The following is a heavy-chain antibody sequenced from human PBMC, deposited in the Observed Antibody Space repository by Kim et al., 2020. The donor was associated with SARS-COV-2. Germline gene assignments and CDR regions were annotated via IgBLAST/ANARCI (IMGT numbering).Heavy chain of an antibody. V-gene: IGHV3-23*01. CDR3: AKVGREEYIAAAGTERAYYYYYYGMDV. D-gene: IGHD6-13*01. J-gene: IGHJ6*02. Sequence: GGSLRLSCAASGFTFSSYAMSWVRQAPGKGLEWVSAISGSGGSTYYADSVKGRFTISRDNSKNTLYLQMNSLRAEDTAVYYCAKVGREEYIAAAGTERAYYYYYYGMDVWGQGTTVTVSS. CDR2: ISGSGGST. CDR1: GFTFSSYA.